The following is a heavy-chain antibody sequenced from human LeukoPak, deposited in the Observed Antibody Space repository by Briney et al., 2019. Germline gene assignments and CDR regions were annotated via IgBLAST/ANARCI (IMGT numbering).Heavy chain of an antibody. CDR3: ASFYTGRWIGNYFDC. D-gene: IGHD2-2*02. CDR2: ISFGGST. J-gene: IGHJ4*02. V-gene: IGHV4-39*01. Sequence: PSETLSLTCTVSGGSISSSVYYWGWIRQPPGKGLAWMGSISFGGSTYYNPSLKSRVTISVDTSKNQFSLKLSSVTAADTAVYCCASFYTGRWIGNYFDCWGQGTLVTVSS. CDR1: GGSISSSVYY.